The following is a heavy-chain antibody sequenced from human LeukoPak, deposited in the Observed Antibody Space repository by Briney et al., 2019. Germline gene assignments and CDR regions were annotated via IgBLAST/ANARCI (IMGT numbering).Heavy chain of an antibody. J-gene: IGHJ4*02. V-gene: IGHV1-2*02. Sequence: ASLKVSSKPSGETYTGYYMRGVSQAPGQRLLGLRWIKPISGGTNYAQRFQGSVPVTRDTSIRTAYMELSRLRSEDTAVYYCGRDAVWIFGLVSFTTPGEYWGEGTLVSVSS. CDR2: IKPISGGT. D-gene: IGHD3-3*01. CDR1: GETYTGYY. CDR3: GRDAVWIFGLVSFTTPGEY.